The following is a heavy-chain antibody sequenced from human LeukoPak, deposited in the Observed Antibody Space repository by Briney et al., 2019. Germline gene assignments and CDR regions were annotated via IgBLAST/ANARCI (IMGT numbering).Heavy chain of an antibody. Sequence: GASVKVSCKASGGTFSSYAISWVRQAPGQGLEWMGRIIPILGIANYAQKFQGRVTITADESTSTAYMELSSLRSEDTAVYYCARDHSPYCTNGVCPFDYWGQGTLVTVSS. CDR1: GGTFSSYA. CDR3: ARDHSPYCTNGVCPFDY. J-gene: IGHJ4*02. CDR2: IIPILGIA. V-gene: IGHV1-69*04. D-gene: IGHD2-8*01.